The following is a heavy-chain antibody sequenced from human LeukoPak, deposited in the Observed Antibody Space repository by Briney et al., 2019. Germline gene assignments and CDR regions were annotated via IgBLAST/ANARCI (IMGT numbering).Heavy chain of an antibody. Sequence: ASVKVSCKVSGYTLTELSMHWVRQAPGKGLEWMRGFDPEDGETIYAQKFQGRVTMTEDTSTDTAYMELSSLRSEDTAVYYCATEVWVQQIDAFDIWGQGTMVTVSS. J-gene: IGHJ3*02. CDR2: FDPEDGET. CDR3: ATEVWVQQIDAFDI. CDR1: GYTLTELS. V-gene: IGHV1-24*01. D-gene: IGHD3-16*01.